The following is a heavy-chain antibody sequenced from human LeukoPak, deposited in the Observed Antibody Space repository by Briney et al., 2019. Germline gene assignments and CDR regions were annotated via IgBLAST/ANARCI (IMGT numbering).Heavy chain of an antibody. CDR3: ARSVRKDYDFWSGGYYYYMDV. V-gene: IGHV3-11*01. CDR1: GFTFSDYY. J-gene: IGHJ6*03. Sequence: GGSLRLSCAASGFTFSDYYMSWIRQAPGKGLEWVSYISSSGSTIYYADSVKGRFTISRDNAKNSLYLQMNSLRAEDTAVYYCARSVRKDYDFWSGGYYYYMDVWGKGTTVTVSS. CDR2: ISSSGSTI. D-gene: IGHD3-3*01.